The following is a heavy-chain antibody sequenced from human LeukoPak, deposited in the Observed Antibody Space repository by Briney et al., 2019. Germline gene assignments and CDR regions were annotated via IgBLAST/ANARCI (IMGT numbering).Heavy chain of an antibody. Sequence: ASVKVSCKASGYTFTSYGISWVRQAPGQGLEWMGWISAYNGNTNYAQKLQGRVTMTTDTSTSTAYMELRSLRSDDTAVYYCARVVYDILTGYPYYFDYWGQGALVTVSS. J-gene: IGHJ4*02. CDR3: ARVVYDILTGYPYYFDY. D-gene: IGHD3-9*01. CDR2: ISAYNGNT. CDR1: GYTFTSYG. V-gene: IGHV1-18*01.